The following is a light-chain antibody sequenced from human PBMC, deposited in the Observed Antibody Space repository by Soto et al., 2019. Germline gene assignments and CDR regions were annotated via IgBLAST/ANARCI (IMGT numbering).Light chain of an antibody. V-gene: IGLV2-14*01. CDR2: GVS. Sequence: QSALTQPASVSGSPGPSITISCAGTSRDVGYYNYVSWYQQHPGSTPKIILDGVSNRPSGVSDRFSGSKSGNTASLTISGLQAGDEADYYCSSFTTSSPRVFGGGTKLTVL. CDR1: SRDVGYYNY. CDR3: SSFTTSSPRV. J-gene: IGLJ3*02.